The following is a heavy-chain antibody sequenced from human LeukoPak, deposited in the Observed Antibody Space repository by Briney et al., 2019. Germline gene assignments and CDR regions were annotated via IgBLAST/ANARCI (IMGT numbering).Heavy chain of an antibody. V-gene: IGHV3-23*01. Sequence: GGSLRLSCAASGFTFSSYAMSWVRQAPGKGLEWVSAISGSGGSTYYADSVKGRFTISRDNSKNTLYLQMNSLRAEDTAVYYCARMRMVRGVIIDYWGQGTLVTVSS. D-gene: IGHD3-10*01. CDR3: ARMRMVRGVIIDY. J-gene: IGHJ4*02. CDR1: GFTFSSYA. CDR2: ISGSGGST.